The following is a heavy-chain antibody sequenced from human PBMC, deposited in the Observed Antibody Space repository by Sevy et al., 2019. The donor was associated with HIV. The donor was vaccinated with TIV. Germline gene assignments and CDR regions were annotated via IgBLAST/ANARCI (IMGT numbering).Heavy chain of an antibody. CDR1: GFTFSDYT. V-gene: IGHV3-30*04. CDR3: TRVRGLLGWFDS. J-gene: IGHJ5*01. Sequence: GGSLRLSCAASGFTFSDYTIHWVRQAPGKGLEWVAVISYDGSRTSYADSVKGRFTISRDNSKITLFLQMNSLRAADTAVYYCTRVRGLLGWFDSWGQGTLVTVSS. D-gene: IGHD3-10*01. CDR2: ISYDGSRT.